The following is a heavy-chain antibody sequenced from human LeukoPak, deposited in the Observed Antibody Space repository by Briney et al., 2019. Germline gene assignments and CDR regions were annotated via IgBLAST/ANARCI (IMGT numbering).Heavy chain of an antibody. CDR2: LSYDGRNK. CDR3: ARGEDYVDFGDYFDY. D-gene: IGHD4-17*01. J-gene: IGHJ4*02. CDR1: GFTFSSYA. Sequence: PGGSLRLSCAASGFTFSSYAMHWVRQAPGMGLEWVAILSYDGRNKYYADSVKGRFTISRDNSKNTLYLQMNSLKPEDTAVYYCARGEDYVDFGDYFDYWGQGTLVTVSS. V-gene: IGHV3-30-3*01.